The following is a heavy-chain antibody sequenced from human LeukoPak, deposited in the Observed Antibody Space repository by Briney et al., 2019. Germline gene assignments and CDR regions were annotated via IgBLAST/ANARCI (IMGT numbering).Heavy chain of an antibody. V-gene: IGHV4-30-4*08. D-gene: IGHD6-19*01. J-gene: IGHJ4*02. CDR3: ARALMGWNYFHY. CDR2: IYYSGST. Sequence: SETLSLTCTVSGGSISSGDYYWSWIRQPPGKGLEWIGYIYYSGSTYYNPSLKSRVTISVDTSKNQFSLKLSSVTAADTAVYYCARALMGWNYFHYWGQGALVTVPS. CDR1: GGSISSGDYY.